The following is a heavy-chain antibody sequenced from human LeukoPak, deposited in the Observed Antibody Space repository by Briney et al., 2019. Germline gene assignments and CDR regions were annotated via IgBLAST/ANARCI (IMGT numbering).Heavy chain of an antibody. CDR3: ARELSFYDFWSGYYGSHNWFDP. Sequence: ASVKVSCKAPGYTFTSYGISWVRQAPGQGLEWMGWISAYNGNTNYAQKLQGRVTMTTDTSTSTAYMELRSLRSDDTAVYYCARELSFYDFWSGYYGSHNWFDPWGQGTLVTVSS. CDR2: ISAYNGNT. V-gene: IGHV1-18*01. CDR1: GYTFTSYG. D-gene: IGHD3-3*01. J-gene: IGHJ5*02.